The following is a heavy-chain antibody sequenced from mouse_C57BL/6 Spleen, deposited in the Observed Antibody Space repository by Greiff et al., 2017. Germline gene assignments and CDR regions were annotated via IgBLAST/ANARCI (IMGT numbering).Heavy chain of an antibody. CDR2: INPNNGGT. V-gene: IGHV1-22*01. J-gene: IGHJ1*03. CDR1: GYTFTDYN. Sequence: EVQLVESGPELVKPGASVKMSCKASGYTFTDYNMHWVKQSHGKSLEWIGYINPNNGGTSYNQKFKGKATLTVNKSSSTAYMELRSLTSEDSAVYYCARNDYDGWYFDVWGTGTTVTVSS. D-gene: IGHD2-4*01. CDR3: ARNDYDGWYFDV.